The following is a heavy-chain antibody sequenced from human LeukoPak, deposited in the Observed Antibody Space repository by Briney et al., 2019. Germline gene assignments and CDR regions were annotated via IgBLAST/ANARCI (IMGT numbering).Heavy chain of an antibody. CDR1: EFTFSSYS. CDR3: ARARGRGYYYGSGSSYYYGMDV. D-gene: IGHD3-10*01. CDR2: ISSSSSYI. J-gene: IGHJ6*02. V-gene: IGHV3-21*01. Sequence: GGSLRLSCAASEFTFSSYSMNWVRQAPGKGLEWVSSISSSSSYIYYADSVKGRFTISRDNAKNSLYLQMNSLRAEDTAVYYCARARGRGYYYGSGSSYYYGMDVWGQGTTVTVSS.